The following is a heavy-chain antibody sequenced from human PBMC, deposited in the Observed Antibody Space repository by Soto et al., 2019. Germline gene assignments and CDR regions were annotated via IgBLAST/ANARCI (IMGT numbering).Heavy chain of an antibody. J-gene: IGHJ4*02. Sequence: ASVKVSCKASGYTFTGYYMHWVRQAPGQGLEWMGWINPNSGGTNYAQKFQGWVTMTRDTSISTAYMELSRLRSDDTAVYYCAREGGIAAADYFDYWGQGTLVTVSS. CDR3: AREGGIAAADYFDY. D-gene: IGHD6-13*01. CDR1: GYTFTGYY. V-gene: IGHV1-2*04. CDR2: INPNSGGT.